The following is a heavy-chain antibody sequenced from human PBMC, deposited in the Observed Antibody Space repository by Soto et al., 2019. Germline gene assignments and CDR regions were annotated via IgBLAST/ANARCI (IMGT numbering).Heavy chain of an antibody. CDR2: ISGSGGST. CDR1: GFTFSSYA. J-gene: IGHJ5*02. Sequence: GGSLRRSCAASGFTFSSYAMSWVRQAPGKGLEWVSAISGSGGSTYYADSVKGRFTISRDNSKNTLYLQMNSLRAEDTAVYYCAMRGYSYGYNWFDPWGQGALVTVSS. CDR3: AMRGYSYGYNWFDP. V-gene: IGHV3-23*01. D-gene: IGHD5-18*01.